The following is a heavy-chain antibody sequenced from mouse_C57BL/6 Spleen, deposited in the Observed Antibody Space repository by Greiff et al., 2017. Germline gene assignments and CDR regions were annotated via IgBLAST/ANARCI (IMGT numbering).Heavy chain of an antibody. J-gene: IGHJ2*01. V-gene: IGHV1-53*01. CDR3: AREDIYYYYFDY. D-gene: IGHD2-1*01. CDR1: GYTFTSYW. CDR2: INPSNGGT. Sequence: VQLQQPGTELVKPGASVKLSCKASGYTFTSYWMHWVKQRPGQGLEWIGNINPSNGGTNYNEKFKSRATLTVDKSSSTAYMQLSSLTSEDSAVYYCAREDIYYYYFDYWGQGTTLTVSS.